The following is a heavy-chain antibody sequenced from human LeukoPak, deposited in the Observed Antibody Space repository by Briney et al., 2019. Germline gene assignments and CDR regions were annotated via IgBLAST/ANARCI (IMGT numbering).Heavy chain of an antibody. D-gene: IGHD2-15*01. CDR1: GFTFSSYG. V-gene: IGHV3-33*06. J-gene: IGHJ1*01. Sequence: EGSLRLSCAASGFTFSSYGMHWVRQAPGKGLEWVAVIWYDGSNKYYADSVKGRFIISRDNSKNTLYLQMNSLRAEDTAVYYCANGYCSGGSCYSLFQHWGQGTLVTVSS. CDR2: IWYDGSNK. CDR3: ANGYCSGGSCYSLFQH.